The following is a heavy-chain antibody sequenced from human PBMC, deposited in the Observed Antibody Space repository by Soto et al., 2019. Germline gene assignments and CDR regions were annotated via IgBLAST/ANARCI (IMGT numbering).Heavy chain of an antibody. V-gene: IGHV3-30*03. Sequence: QVQLVESGGGVVQPGRSLRLSCAASGFRFRSYGMHWVRQAPGKGLEWVAVISYEGRNEYYADSEKGRFTIPRDNSKNTLYVQMNSLRPEDTAVYYCASPFGSRGESWRYYYYYAMDVWGQGTTVTVSS. CDR1: GFRFRSYG. CDR3: ASPFGSRGESWRYYYYYAMDV. CDR2: ISYEGRNE. J-gene: IGHJ6*02. D-gene: IGHD2-15*01.